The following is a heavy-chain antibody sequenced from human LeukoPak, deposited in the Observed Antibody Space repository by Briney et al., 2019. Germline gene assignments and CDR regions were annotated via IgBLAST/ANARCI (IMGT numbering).Heavy chain of an antibody. CDR3: ARDGRLVVRYYYYYGMDV. Sequence: ASVKVSCKASDYTFTSYGISWVRQAPGQGLEWMGWISAYNGNTNYAQKLQGRVTMTTDTSTSTAYMELRSLRSDDTAVYYCARDGRLVVRYYYYYGMDVWGQGTTVTVSS. CDR1: DYTFTSYG. CDR2: ISAYNGNT. V-gene: IGHV1-18*01. J-gene: IGHJ6*02. D-gene: IGHD2-21*01.